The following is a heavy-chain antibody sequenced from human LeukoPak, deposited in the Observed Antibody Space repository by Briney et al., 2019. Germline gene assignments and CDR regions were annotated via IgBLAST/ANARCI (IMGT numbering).Heavy chain of an antibody. CDR3: ATGVIPRPLSLWAFDI. Sequence: ASVKVSCKVSGYTLTELSMHWVRQAPGKGLEWMGGFDPEDGETIYAQKFQGRVTMTEDTSTDTAYMELSSLRSEDTAVYYCATGVIPRPLSLWAFDIWGQGTMVTVSS. J-gene: IGHJ3*02. CDR1: GYTLTELS. V-gene: IGHV1-24*01. D-gene: IGHD3-10*01. CDR2: FDPEDGET.